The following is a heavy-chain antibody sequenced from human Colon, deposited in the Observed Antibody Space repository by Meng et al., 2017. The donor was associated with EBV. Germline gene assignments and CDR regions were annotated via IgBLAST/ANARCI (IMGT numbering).Heavy chain of an antibody. CDR3: ASFDHIPRRNYFDY. V-gene: IGHV4-30-4*01. D-gene: IGHD2-21*01. CDR2: IHHSGSA. J-gene: IGHJ4*02. Sequence: QWPLPESGPGLGEPSHTLSLTCTCSGGSMSSGNYYWSWNRQPPGKGLEWIGYIHHSGSAYYNPSLKSRVSISVDTSKNQFSLNLNSMTAADTAVYYCASFDHIPRRNYFDYWGQGTLVTVSS. CDR1: GGSMSSGNYY.